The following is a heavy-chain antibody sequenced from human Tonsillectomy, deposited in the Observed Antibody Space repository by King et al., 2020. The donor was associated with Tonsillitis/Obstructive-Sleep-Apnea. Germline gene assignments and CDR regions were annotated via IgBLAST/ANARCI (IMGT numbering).Heavy chain of an antibody. Sequence: VQLVESGGGLVQPGGSLRLSCAASGFTFSSYWMSWVRQAPGKGLEWVANIKQDGSEKYYVDSVKGRFTISRDNAKNSLYLQMNSLRAEDTAVYYCARGKDILTGYYPSYYYYMDVWGKGTTVTISS. CDR1: GFTFSSYW. CDR2: IKQDGSEK. D-gene: IGHD3-9*01. CDR3: ARGKDILTGYYPSYYYYMDV. J-gene: IGHJ6*03. V-gene: IGHV3-7*01.